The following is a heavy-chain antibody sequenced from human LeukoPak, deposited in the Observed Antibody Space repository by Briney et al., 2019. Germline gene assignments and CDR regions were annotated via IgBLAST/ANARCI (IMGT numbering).Heavy chain of an antibody. Sequence: ASVKVSCKTSGYTFSAFYIHWVRQVPGQGLEWMGWLRPDTGATNFAQNFLGRVTMTGDTSISTAYMELSRLRPDDTAVYYCAKDRYGDYEAPFHYYMDAWGRGTTVTVSS. D-gene: IGHD5-12*01. CDR1: GYTFSAFY. CDR2: LRPDTGAT. CDR3: AKDRYGDYEAPFHYYMDA. V-gene: IGHV1-2*02. J-gene: IGHJ6*03.